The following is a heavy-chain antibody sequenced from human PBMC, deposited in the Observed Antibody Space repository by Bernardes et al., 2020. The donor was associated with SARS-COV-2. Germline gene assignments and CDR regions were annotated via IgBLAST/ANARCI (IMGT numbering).Heavy chain of an antibody. CDR2: IYYSGST. J-gene: IGHJ4*02. CDR3: ARAQGQITIFGVVIEYFDY. CDR1: GGSISSGGYY. V-gene: IGHV4-31*03. Sequence: SETLSLTCTVSGGSISSGGYYWSWIRQHKGKGLEWIGYIYYSGSTYYNPSLKSRVTISVDTSKNQFSLKLSSVTAADTAVYYCARAQGQITIFGVVIEYFDYWGQGTLVTVSS. D-gene: IGHD3-3*01.